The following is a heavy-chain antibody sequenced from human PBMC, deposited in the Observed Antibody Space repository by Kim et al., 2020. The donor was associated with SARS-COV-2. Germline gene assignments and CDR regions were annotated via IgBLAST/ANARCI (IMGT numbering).Heavy chain of an antibody. CDR1: GGSFSGYY. CDR3: ARELAYCGGDCSVFDY. Sequence: SETLSLTCAVYGGSFSGYYWSWIRQPPGKGLEWIGEINHSGSTNYNPSLKSRVTISVDTSKNQFSLKLSSVTAADTAVYYCARELAYCGGDCSVFDYWGQGTLVTVSS. D-gene: IGHD2-21*02. J-gene: IGHJ4*02. V-gene: IGHV4-34*01. CDR2: INHSGST.